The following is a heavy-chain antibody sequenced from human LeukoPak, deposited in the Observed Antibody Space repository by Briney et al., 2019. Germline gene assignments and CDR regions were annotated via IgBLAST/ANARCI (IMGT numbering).Heavy chain of an antibody. CDR2: IIPIFGTA. D-gene: IGHD3-3*01. CDR3: ARGLYYDFWSGYYYFDY. CDR1: GGTFSSYA. V-gene: IGHV1-69*13. Sequence: WASVKVSCKASGGTFSSYAISWVRQAPGQGLEWMGGIIPIFGTANYAQKFQGRVTITADESTSTAYMELSSLRSEDTAVYYCARGLYYDFWSGYYYFDYWGQGTLVTVSS. J-gene: IGHJ4*02.